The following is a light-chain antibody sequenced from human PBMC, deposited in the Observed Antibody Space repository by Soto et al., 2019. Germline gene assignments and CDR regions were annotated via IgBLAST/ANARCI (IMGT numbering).Light chain of an antibody. CDR2: DTS. Sequence: EIVLTQSPATLSLSPGKRATLSCRASQSLIRVLAWYQQKPGQAPRLLIYDTSYRATGLPVRFIGSGSGTDFTLTISSLEPEDSAVDYCQHSREWPLTFGGGTKVEI. CDR1: QSLIRV. V-gene: IGKV3-11*01. J-gene: IGKJ4*01. CDR3: QHSREWPLT.